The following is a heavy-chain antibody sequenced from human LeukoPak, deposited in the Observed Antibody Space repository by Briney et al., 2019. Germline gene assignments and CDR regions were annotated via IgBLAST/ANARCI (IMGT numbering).Heavy chain of an antibody. D-gene: IGHD3-22*01. V-gene: IGHV3-30*02. CDR2: IQYDETNK. CDR3: AKVTYYHDTSGYHPDY. Sequence: PGGSLRLSCAASGFTFSNYGMHWVRQAPGKWLEWVAFIQYDETNKYYADSVKGRFTISRDNSRNTLYLQTNSLRAEDTAVYYCAKVTYYHDTSGYHPDYWGQGTLVTVSS. J-gene: IGHJ4*02. CDR1: GFTFSNYG.